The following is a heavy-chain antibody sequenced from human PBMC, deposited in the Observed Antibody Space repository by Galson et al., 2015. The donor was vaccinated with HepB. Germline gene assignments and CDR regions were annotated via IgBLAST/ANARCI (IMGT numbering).Heavy chain of an antibody. CDR3: ARGRRDGPTCY. CDR1: GGSVSSGSYY. CDR2: IYYSGST. V-gene: IGHV4-61*01. D-gene: IGHD5-24*01. Sequence: ETLSLTCTVSGGSVSSGSYYWSWIRQPPGKGLEWIGYIYYSGSTNYNPSLKSRVTISVDTSKNQFSLKLSSVTAADTAVYYCARGRRDGPTCYWGQGTLVTVSS. J-gene: IGHJ4*02.